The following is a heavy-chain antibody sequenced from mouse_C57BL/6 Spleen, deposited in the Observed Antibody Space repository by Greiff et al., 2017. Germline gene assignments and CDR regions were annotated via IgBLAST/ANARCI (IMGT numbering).Heavy chain of an antibody. V-gene: IGHV5-17*01. CDR3: ARGETTVVEDYAMDY. Sequence: EVKLVESGGGLVKPGGSLKLSCAASGFTFSDYGMHWVRQAPEKGLEWVAYISSGSSTIYYADTVKGRFTISRDNAKNTLFLQMTSLRSEDTDMYYCARGETTVVEDYAMDYWGQGTSVTVSS. CDR2: ISSGSSTI. CDR1: GFTFSDYG. D-gene: IGHD1-1*01. J-gene: IGHJ4*01.